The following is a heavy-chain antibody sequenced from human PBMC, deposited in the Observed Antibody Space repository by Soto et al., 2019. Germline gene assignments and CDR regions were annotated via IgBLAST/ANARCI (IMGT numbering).Heavy chain of an antibody. V-gene: IGHV3-33*01. J-gene: IGHJ4*02. CDR2: IWYDGSNK. Sequence: GGSLRLSCAASGFTFSSYGMHWVRQAPGKGLEWVAVIWYDGSNKYYADSVKGRITISRDNSKDTLYLEMNGLRAEDTAVYYCAREITVTTESGFDYWGQGTLVTVSS. CDR1: GFTFSSYG. CDR3: AREITVTTESGFDY. D-gene: IGHD4-17*01.